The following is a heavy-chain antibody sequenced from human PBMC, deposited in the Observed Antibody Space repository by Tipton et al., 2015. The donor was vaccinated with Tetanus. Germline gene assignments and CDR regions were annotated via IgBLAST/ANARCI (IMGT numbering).Heavy chain of an antibody. CDR2: ISGSGGST. Sequence: SLRLSCAASGFTFSSYAMSWVRQAPGKGLEWVSAISGSGGSTYYADSVKGRFTISRDNSKNTLYLQMNSLRAEDTALYYCAKVRVQKPDAFDIWGQGTMVTVSS. CDR3: AKVRVQKPDAFDI. J-gene: IGHJ3*02. V-gene: IGHV3-23*01. CDR1: GFTFSSYA.